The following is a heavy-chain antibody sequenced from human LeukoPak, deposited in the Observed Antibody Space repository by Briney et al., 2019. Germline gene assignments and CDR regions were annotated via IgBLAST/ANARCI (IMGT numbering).Heavy chain of an antibody. J-gene: IGHJ4*02. CDR3: ARGGGYNSPFGY. CDR1: GGSISSYY. CDR2: ISYSGNT. V-gene: IGHV4-59*01. D-gene: IGHD5-24*01. Sequence: SETLSLTCTVSGGSISSYYWSRIRQPPGKGLEWIGYISYSGNTNYNPSLKSRVTISVDTSKNQFSLKLSSVTAADTAVYYCARGGGYNSPFGYWGQGTLVTVSS.